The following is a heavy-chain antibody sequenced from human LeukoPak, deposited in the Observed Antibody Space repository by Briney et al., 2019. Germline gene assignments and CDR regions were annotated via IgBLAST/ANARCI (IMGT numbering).Heavy chain of an antibody. V-gene: IGHV3-48*02. Sequence: PGGSLRLSCAASGFTFSAYSMNWVRQAPGKGVEWISFIYSGGGATYYADSVKGRFTISRDNSKNSLYLQMNALTDEDTADYYCARVCFAGSSGGDYWGQGTLVTVSS. J-gene: IGHJ4*02. CDR2: IYSGGGAT. CDR1: GFTFSAYS. CDR3: ARVCFAGSSGGDY. D-gene: IGHD2-15*01.